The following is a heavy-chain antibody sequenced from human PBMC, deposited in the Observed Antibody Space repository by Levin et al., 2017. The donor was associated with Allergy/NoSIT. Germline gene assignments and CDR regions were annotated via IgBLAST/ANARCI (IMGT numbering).Heavy chain of an antibody. CDR1: GFTFSSYA. CDR2: ISGSGGST. CDR3: ANPKVSSWYNWPQNWFDP. D-gene: IGHD6-13*01. J-gene: IGHJ5*02. Sequence: GESLKISCAASGFTFSSYAMSWVRQAPGKGLEWVSAISGSGGSTYYADSVKGRFTISRDNSKNTLYLQMNSLRAEDTAVYYCANPKVSSWYNWPQNWFDPWGQGTLVTVSS. V-gene: IGHV3-23*01.